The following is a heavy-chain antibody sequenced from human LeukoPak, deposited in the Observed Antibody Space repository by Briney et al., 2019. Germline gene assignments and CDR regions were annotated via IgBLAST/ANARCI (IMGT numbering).Heavy chain of an antibody. CDR2: ISSSGSTI. D-gene: IGHD3-10*02. CDR1: GFTFSSYE. CDR3: AELGITMIGGV. Sequence: GGSLRLSCAASGFTFSSYEMNWVRQAPGNPPQWVSYISSSGSTIYYADSVKGRFTISRDNAKNSLYLQMNSLRAEDTAVYYCAELGITMIGGVWGKGTTVTISS. V-gene: IGHV3-48*03. J-gene: IGHJ6*04.